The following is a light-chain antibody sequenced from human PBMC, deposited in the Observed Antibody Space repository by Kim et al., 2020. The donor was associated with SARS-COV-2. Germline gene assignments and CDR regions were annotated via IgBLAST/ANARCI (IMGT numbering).Light chain of an antibody. V-gene: IGKV3-20*01. J-gene: IGKJ1*01. CDR3: QQYGSSPLT. CDR1: QSVSQNY. CDR2: GAS. Sequence: SPGERATLSCRARQSVSQNYLAWYQQKPGQAPRLLIYGASNRAAGIPDRFSGSGSAKDFALTISRLEPEDSAVYYCQQYGSSPLTFGQGTKVDIK.